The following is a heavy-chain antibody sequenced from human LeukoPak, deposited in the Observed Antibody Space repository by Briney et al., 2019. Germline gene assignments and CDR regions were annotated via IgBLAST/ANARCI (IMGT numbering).Heavy chain of an antibody. V-gene: IGHV1-8*03. D-gene: IGHD5-12*01. J-gene: IGHJ4*02. CDR1: GYTFTSYD. CDR2: MNPNSGST. Sequence: ASVKVSCKASGYTFTSYDINWVRQATGQGLEWMGWMNPNSGSTGYAQKFQGRVTITRNTSISTAYVELSGLRSEDTAVYYCARGRSTGYPYYFEYWGQGTLVTVSP. CDR3: ARGRSTGYPYYFEY.